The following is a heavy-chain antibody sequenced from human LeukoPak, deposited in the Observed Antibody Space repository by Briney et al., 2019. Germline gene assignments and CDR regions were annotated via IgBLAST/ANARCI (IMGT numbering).Heavy chain of an antibody. V-gene: IGHV3-23*01. Sequence: PGGSLRLSCAASGFTFSSYSMNWVRQAPGKGLEWVSAISGSGGSTYYADSVKGRFTISRDNSKNTLYLQMNRLRAEDTAVYYCAKSLIFYGSGPFDYWGQGTLVTVSS. J-gene: IGHJ4*02. CDR1: GFTFSSYS. D-gene: IGHD3-10*01. CDR2: ISGSGGST. CDR3: AKSLIFYGSGPFDY.